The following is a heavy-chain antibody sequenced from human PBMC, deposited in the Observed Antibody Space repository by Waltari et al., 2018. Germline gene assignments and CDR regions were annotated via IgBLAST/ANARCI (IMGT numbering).Heavy chain of an antibody. D-gene: IGHD2-15*01. CDR1: GFTFSSYG. CDR2: IRYDGSNK. J-gene: IGHJ4*02. V-gene: IGHV3-30*02. Sequence: QVQLVESGGGVVQPGGSLRLSCAASGFTFSSYGMHWVRQAPGKGLEWVAFIRYDGSNKYYADSVKGRFTISRDNSKNTLYLQMNSLRAEDTAVYYCANKVVVAARDFDYWGQGTLVTVSS. CDR3: ANKVVVAARDFDY.